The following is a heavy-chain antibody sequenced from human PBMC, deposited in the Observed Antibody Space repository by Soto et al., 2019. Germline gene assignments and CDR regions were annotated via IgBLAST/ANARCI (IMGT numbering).Heavy chain of an antibody. CDR2: INAANGDT. V-gene: IGHV1-3*01. D-gene: IGHD2-21*02. CDR1: GYTFTSYG. J-gene: IGHJ6*02. CDR3: ARVAGEIVVVTAGSYYYYGMDV. Sequence: ASVKVSCKASGYTFTSYGIHWVRQAPGQRLEWMGWINAANGDTKYSPKFQGRVTITRDTSASTAYMELSSLRSDDTAVYYCARVAGEIVVVTAGSYYYYGMDVWGQGTTVTVSS.